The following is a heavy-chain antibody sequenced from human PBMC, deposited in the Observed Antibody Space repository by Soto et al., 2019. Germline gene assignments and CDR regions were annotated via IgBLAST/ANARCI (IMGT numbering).Heavy chain of an antibody. D-gene: IGHD5-18*01. CDR3: AGAKPGGYGHTTLDY. CDR2: ISAYNGNT. Sequence: QVQLVQSGAEVKKPGASVKVSCKASGYTFTNYGITWVRQAPGQGLEWMGWISAYNGNTDYAQNLQGRVTMTTDTSTSTAYKEMRSLRSDDTAVYYCAGAKPGGYGHTTLDYWGQGALVTVSS. J-gene: IGHJ4*02. V-gene: IGHV1-18*01. CDR1: GYTFTNYG.